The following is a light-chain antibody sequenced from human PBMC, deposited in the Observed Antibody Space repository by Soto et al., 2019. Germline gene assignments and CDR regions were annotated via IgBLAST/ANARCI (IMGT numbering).Light chain of an antibody. CDR1: SSDVGGYNY. CDR2: DVS. CDR3: CSYAGSYSLL. Sequence: QSALTQPRSVSGSPGQSVTISCTGTSSDVGGYNYVSWYQQHPGKAPKLMIYDVSRRPSGVPDRFSGSKSDNTASLTISGLQAEDEADYHCCSYAGSYSLLFGGGTKVTVL. V-gene: IGLV2-11*01. J-gene: IGLJ2*01.